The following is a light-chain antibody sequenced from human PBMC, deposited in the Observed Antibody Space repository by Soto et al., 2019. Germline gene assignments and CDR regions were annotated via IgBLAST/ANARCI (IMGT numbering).Light chain of an antibody. Sequence: QSVLTQPPSVSGAPVQRVTISCTGSSSNIGAGYDVHWYQQLPGTAPKLLIYGNSNRPSGVPDRFSGSKSGTSASLAITGLQAEDEADYYCQSYDSSLSFYVVFGGGTKLTVL. V-gene: IGLV1-40*01. CDR1: SSNIGAGYD. CDR3: QSYDSSLSFYVV. CDR2: GNS. J-gene: IGLJ2*01.